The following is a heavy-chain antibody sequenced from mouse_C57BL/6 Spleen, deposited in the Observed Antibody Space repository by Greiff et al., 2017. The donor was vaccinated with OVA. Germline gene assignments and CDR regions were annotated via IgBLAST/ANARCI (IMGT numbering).Heavy chain of an antibody. J-gene: IGHJ2*01. Sequence: QVQLQQPGAELVKPGASVKLSCKASGYTFTSYWMHWVKQRPGRGLEWIGRIDPNSGGTKYNEKFKSKATLTVDKPSSTAYMQLSSLTSEDSAVYDCARMAVGGGYYPFFDYWGQGTTLTVSS. CDR1: GYTFTSYW. CDR3: ARMAVGGGYYPFFDY. CDR2: IDPNSGGT. V-gene: IGHV1-72*01. D-gene: IGHD2-3*01.